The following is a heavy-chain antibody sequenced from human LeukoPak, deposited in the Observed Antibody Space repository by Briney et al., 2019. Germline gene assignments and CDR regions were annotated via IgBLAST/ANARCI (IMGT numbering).Heavy chain of an antibody. CDR1: GGTFSSYA. CDR2: INPNSGGT. D-gene: IGHD2-21*02. CDR3: ASGDCGGDCYPHY. Sequence: ASVKVSCKASGGTFSSYAISWVRQAPGQGLEWMGWINPNSGGTNYAQKFQGRVTMTRDTSISTAYMELSRLRSDDTAVYYCASGDCGGDCYPHYWGQGTLVTVSS. J-gene: IGHJ4*02. V-gene: IGHV1-2*02.